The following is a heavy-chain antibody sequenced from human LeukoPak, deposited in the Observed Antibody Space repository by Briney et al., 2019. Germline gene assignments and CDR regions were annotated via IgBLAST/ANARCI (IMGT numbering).Heavy chain of an antibody. Sequence: SETLSLTCIVSGSSISRYYWSWIRQPPGKGLEWIGHIYHSGSTNYNPSLESRVTISLDTSKTQFSLKLTSVTAADTAVYYCARRSGSRKGDAFDIWGQGTMVTVSS. CDR2: IYHSGST. V-gene: IGHV4-59*01. J-gene: IGHJ3*02. CDR1: GSSISRYY. CDR3: ARRSGSRKGDAFDI. D-gene: IGHD1-26*01.